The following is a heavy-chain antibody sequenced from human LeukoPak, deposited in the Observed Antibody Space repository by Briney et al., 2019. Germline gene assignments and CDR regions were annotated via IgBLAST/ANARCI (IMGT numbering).Heavy chain of an antibody. D-gene: IGHD3-10*01. J-gene: IGHJ4*02. CDR1: GYTFTSYG. CDR2: ISAYNGNT. Sequence: ASLKVSCKASGYTFTSYGISWVRQAPGQGLEWMGWISAYNGNTNYAQKLQGRVTMTTDTSTSTAYMELRSLRSDDTAVYYCARTTMVRGVKTLGYWGQGTLVTVSS. V-gene: IGHV1-18*01. CDR3: ARTTMVRGVKTLGY.